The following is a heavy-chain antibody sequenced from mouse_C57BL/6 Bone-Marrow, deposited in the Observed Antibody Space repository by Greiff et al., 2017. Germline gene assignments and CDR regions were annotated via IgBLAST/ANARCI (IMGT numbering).Heavy chain of an antibody. CDR1: GFTFSDYG. V-gene: IGHV5-17*01. Sequence: EVQLQQSGGGLVKPGGSLKLSCAASGFTFSDYGMHWVRQAPEKGLEWVAYISSGSSTIYYADTVKGRFTISRDNAKNTLFLQMTSLRSEDTAMYYCARIELRYFIDVWGTGTTVTVSS. D-gene: IGHD1-1*01. J-gene: IGHJ1*03. CDR3: ARIELRYFIDV. CDR2: ISSGSSTI.